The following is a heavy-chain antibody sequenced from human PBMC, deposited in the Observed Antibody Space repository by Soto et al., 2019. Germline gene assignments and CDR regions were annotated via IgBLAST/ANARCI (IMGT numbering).Heavy chain of an antibody. D-gene: IGHD6-19*01. Sequence: EVQLLESGGGWVQPGGSLRLSCAASGFTFSSYAMSWVRTAPGKGLEWVSAISGSGGSTYYADSVKGRFTISRDNSKNTLYLQMNSLRAEDTAVYYCAKGSSGWYERFDYWGQGTLVTVSS. V-gene: IGHV3-23*01. CDR1: GFTFSSYA. CDR3: AKGSSGWYERFDY. J-gene: IGHJ4*02. CDR2: ISGSGGST.